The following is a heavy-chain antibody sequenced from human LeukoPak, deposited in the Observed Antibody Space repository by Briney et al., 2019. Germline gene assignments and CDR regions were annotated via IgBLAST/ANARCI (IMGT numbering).Heavy chain of an antibody. D-gene: IGHD6-13*01. V-gene: IGHV3-30*18. CDR1: GFTFSSYG. CDR3: AKDRSSSWTWTIDY. CDR2: ISYDGSNE. J-gene: IGHJ4*02. Sequence: GGSLRLSCAASGFTFSSYGMHWARQAPGKGLEWVALISYDGSNEYYADSVKGRFTISRDKSKNTLYLQMNSLRAEDTAAYYCAKDRSSSWTWTIDYWGQGTLVTVSS.